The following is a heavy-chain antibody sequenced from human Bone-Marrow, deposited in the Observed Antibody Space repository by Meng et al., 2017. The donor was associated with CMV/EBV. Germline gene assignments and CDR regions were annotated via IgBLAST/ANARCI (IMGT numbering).Heavy chain of an antibody. D-gene: IGHD2-21*01. CDR2: IYPGDSDT. J-gene: IGHJ6*02. CDR3: ARYKGLHCGGDCYHYGMDV. V-gene: IGHV5-51*01. Sequence: KDSCKCSGYSFTSYWIGWVRQMPGKGLEWTGIIYPGDSDTRYSPSFKGQVTISADKSISTAYVQWNSLKASDTAMYYCARYKGLHCGGDCYHYGMDVWGQGTTVTVSS. CDR1: GYSFTSYW.